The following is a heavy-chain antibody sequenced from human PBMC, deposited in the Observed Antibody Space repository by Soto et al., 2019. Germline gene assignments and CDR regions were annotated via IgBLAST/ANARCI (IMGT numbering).Heavy chain of an antibody. CDR3: ARSQGGSSSLDIYYYYYYGMDG. CDR2: VIPIFGTP. V-gene: IGHV1-69*01. CDR1: GGTFSTYA. Sequence: QVQLVQSGAEVKKPGSSVKVSCKAPGGTFSTYAISWVRQAPGQGLEWMGGVIPIFGTPKYAQKFQGRVTITADESTSTGYMEPRSLRSEDTAVYYCARSQGGSSSLDIYYYYYYGMDGWGQGNTVTVSS. J-gene: IGHJ6*02. D-gene: IGHD2-15*01.